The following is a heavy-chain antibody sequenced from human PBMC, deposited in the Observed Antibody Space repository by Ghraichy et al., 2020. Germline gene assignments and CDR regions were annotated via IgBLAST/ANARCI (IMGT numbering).Heavy chain of an antibody. V-gene: IGHV3-23*01. Sequence: GGSLRLSCAASGFTFSSYAMSWVRQAPGKGLEWVSVISGSGGSTYYADSVQGRFTISRDNSKNTLYLQMNSLRAEDTAVYYCAKDRGYGDYSFDYWGQGTLVTVSS. CDR3: AKDRGYGDYSFDY. CDR1: GFTFSSYA. J-gene: IGHJ4*02. D-gene: IGHD4-17*01. CDR2: ISGSGGST.